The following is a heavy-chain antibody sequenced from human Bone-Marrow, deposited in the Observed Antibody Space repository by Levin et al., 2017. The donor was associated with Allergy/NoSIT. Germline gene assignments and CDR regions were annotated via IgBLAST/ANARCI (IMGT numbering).Heavy chain of an antibody. V-gene: IGHV3-20*01. CDR1: GFTFTDHG. Sequence: GGSLRLSCAASGFTFTDHGMSWVRQTPGKGLEWVSGINWNGLSTGYADSVKGRFTISRDNAKNSLYLQMNSLRAEDAALYHCAREGTGIKATDAFDIWGQGTMVTVSS. CDR3: AREGTGIKATDAFDI. D-gene: IGHD1-1*01. CDR2: INWNGLST. J-gene: IGHJ3*02.